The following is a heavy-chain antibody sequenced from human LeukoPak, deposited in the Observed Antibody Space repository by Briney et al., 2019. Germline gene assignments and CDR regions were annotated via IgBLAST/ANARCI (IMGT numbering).Heavy chain of an antibody. CDR3: AKIEVAAAGGSFDY. D-gene: IGHD6-13*01. Sequence: GGSLRLSCAASGFTFSSYAMSWVRQAPGKGLEWVSAISGSGGSTYYADSVKGRFTIARDNCKNTLYLQMNSLRAEDTAVYYCAKIEVAAAGGSFDYWGQGTLVTVSS. V-gene: IGHV3-23*01. CDR1: GFTFSSYA. CDR2: ISGSGGST. J-gene: IGHJ4*02.